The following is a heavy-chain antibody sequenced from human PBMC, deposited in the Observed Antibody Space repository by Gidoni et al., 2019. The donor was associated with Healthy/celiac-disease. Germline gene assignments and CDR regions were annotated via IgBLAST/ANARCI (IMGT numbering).Heavy chain of an antibody. D-gene: IGHD5-18*01. J-gene: IGHJ4*02. Sequence: QLPLKESGPTLVKPTQTLPLPCTFSGFSLSTSGVGVGWIRQPPGKALEWLALIYGDDDKRYSPSLKSRLTITKDTSKNQVVLTMTNMDPVDTATYYCAHSQLWLRRALHFDYWGQGTLVTVSS. CDR1: GFSLSTSGVG. V-gene: IGHV2-5*02. CDR2: IYGDDDK. CDR3: AHSQLWLRRALHFDY.